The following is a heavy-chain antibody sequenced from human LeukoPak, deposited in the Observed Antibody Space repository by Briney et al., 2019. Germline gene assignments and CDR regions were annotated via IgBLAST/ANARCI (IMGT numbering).Heavy chain of an antibody. J-gene: IGHJ3*02. D-gene: IGHD3-10*01. CDR1: GYSFTSYW. CDR3: ARVLLWFGELFLDAFDI. V-gene: IGHV5-51*01. Sequence: GESLKISCKGSGYSFTSYWVGWVRQMPGKCLEWMGIIYPGDSDTRYSPSFQGQVTISADKSISTAYLQWSSLKASDTAMYYCARVLLWFGELFLDAFDIWGQGTMVTVSS. CDR2: IYPGDSDT.